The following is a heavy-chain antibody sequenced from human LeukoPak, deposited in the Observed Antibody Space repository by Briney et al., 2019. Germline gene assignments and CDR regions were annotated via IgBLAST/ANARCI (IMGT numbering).Heavy chain of an antibody. D-gene: IGHD5-24*01. CDR1: GGSISSYY. V-gene: IGHV4-59*01. J-gene: IGHJ3*02. Sequence: SETLSLTCTVSGGSISSYYWSWIRQPPGKGLEWIGYIYYSGSTNYNPSLKSRVTISVDTSKNQFSLKLSSVTAADTAVYYCARDGPYRRDGYNFIAFDIWGQGTMVTVSS. CDR3: ARDGPYRRDGYNFIAFDI. CDR2: IYYSGST.